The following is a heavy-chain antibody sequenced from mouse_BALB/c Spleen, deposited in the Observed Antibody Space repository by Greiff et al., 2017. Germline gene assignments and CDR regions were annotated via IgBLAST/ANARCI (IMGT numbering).Heavy chain of an antibody. CDR3: ARGGDYGSSYDY. J-gene: IGHJ2*01. CDR2: ISSGGST. Sequence: EVKLVESGGGLVKPGGSLKLSCAASGFTFSSYAMSWVRQTPEKRLEWVASISSGGSTYYPDSVKGRFTISRDNARNILYLQMSSLRSEDTAMYYCARGGDYGSSYDYWGQGTTLTVSS. D-gene: IGHD1-1*01. V-gene: IGHV5-6-5*01. CDR1: GFTFSSYA.